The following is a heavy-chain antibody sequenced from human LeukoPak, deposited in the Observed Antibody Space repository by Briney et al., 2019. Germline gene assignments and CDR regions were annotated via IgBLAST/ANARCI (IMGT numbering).Heavy chain of an antibody. D-gene: IGHD6-13*01. CDR1: GGSISSSSYY. CDR2: IYYSRST. J-gene: IGHJ4*02. CDR3: ARQIRIAAARTPRGFFFDY. V-gene: IGHV4-39*01. Sequence: PSETLSLTCTVSGGSISSSSYYWGWIRQPPGKGLEWIGSIYYSRSTYYNPSLKSRVTISVDTSKNQFSLKLSSVTAADTAVYYCARQIRIAAARTPRGFFFDYWGQGTLVTVSS.